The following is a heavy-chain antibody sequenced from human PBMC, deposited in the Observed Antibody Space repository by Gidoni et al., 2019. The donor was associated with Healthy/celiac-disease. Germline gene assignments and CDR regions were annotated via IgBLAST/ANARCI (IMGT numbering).Heavy chain of an antibody. CDR3: ARDRPQPPRYNWNPFTRYYFDY. D-gene: IGHD1-20*01. V-gene: IGHV3-30-3*01. J-gene: IGHJ4*02. Sequence: QVQLVESGGGVVQPGRSLRLSCAASGFTFSSYAMHWVRQAPGKGLEWVAVISYDGSNKYYADSVKGRFTISRDNSKNTLYLQMNSLRAEDTAVYYCARDRPQPPRYNWNPFTRYYFDYWGQGTLVTVSS. CDR1: GFTFSSYA. CDR2: ISYDGSNK.